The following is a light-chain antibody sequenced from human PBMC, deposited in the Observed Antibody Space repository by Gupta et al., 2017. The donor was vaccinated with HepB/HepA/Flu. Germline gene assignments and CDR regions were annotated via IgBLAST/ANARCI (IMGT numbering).Light chain of an antibody. V-gene: IGLV1-47*01. J-gene: IGLJ2*01. CDR1: SSKVGRSF. CDR2: RND. Sequence: SVLTQPPSGSGTPGQRVTISCSGSSSKVGRSFVYWYQQFPGAAPKLLIYRNDQRPSGVPDRFSGSKSGSSASIATSWLPAEDEADYYCAASDTSLRLVVFGGGTKLTVL. CDR3: AASDTSLRLVV.